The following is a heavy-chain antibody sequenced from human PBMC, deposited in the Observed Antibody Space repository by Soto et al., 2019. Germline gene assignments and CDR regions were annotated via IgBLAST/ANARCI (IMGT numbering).Heavy chain of an antibody. V-gene: IGHV3-21*01. Sequence: GGSLRLSCAASGFTFSPYTMYWVRQTPGKGLEWVSSISGRSSYISYTDSVKGRFTISRDNVKNSLYLQMDSLRAEDTAVYYCARDPAIGRNWFDPWGQGTLVTVSS. J-gene: IGHJ5*02. CDR1: GFTFSPYT. CDR3: ARDPAIGRNWFDP. CDR2: ISGRSSYI.